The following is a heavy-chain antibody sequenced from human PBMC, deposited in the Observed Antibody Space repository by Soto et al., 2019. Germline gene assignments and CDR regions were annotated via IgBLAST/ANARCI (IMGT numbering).Heavy chain of an antibody. D-gene: IGHD6-13*01. V-gene: IGHV3-21*06. J-gene: IGHJ6*02. CDR1: GLIFSNYG. Sequence: EVQFVESGGGLVKPGGSMRLSCTASGLIFSNYGMNWVRQAAGKRPEWVSSISSGGEYIDYADSVKGRLTISRDNANNILYLQLTSLGVEETAVYYCATDGAAGAVMGVWGQGTTVTVSS. CDR2: ISSGGEYI. CDR3: ATDGAAGAVMGV.